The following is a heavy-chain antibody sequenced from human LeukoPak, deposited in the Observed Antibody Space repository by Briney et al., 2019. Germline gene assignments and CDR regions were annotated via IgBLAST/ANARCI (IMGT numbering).Heavy chain of an antibody. D-gene: IGHD6-19*01. V-gene: IGHV4-34*01. CDR2: INHSGST. J-gene: IGHJ6*03. Sequence: SETLSLTCAVYGGSFSGYYWSWIRQPPGKGLEWIGEINHSGSTNYNPSLKSRVTISVDTSKNQFSLKLSSVTAADTAVYYCARGRVAVAGFYYYYYYMDVWAKGPRSPSP. CDR3: ARGRVAVAGFYYYYYYMDV. CDR1: GGSFSGYY.